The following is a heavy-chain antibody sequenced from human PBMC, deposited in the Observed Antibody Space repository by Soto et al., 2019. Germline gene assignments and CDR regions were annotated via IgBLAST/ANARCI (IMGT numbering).Heavy chain of an antibody. CDR3: TTDRRLLETRYYYGMDV. V-gene: IGHV3-15*01. CDR2: IKSKTDGGTT. CDR1: GFTFSNAW. Sequence: GGSLRLSCAASGFTFSNAWMSWVRQAPGKGLEWVGRIKSKTDGGTTDYAAPVKGRFTISRDDSKNTLYLQMNSLKTEDTAVYYCTTDRRLLETRYYYGMDVWGQGTTVTVPS. D-gene: IGHD2-21*02. J-gene: IGHJ6*02.